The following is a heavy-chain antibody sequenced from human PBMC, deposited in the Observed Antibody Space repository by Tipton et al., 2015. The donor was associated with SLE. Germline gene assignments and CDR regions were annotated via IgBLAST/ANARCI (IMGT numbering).Heavy chain of an antibody. J-gene: IGHJ2*01. D-gene: IGHD3-10*01. CDR2: IYYSGNT. CDR1: GGSISSYY. V-gene: IGHV4-59*01. Sequence: TLSLTCTVSGGSISSYYWSWIRLPPGKGLEWIGYIYYSGNTNQNPSLKSRVTMSVDTSKNQFSLKLSPVTAADTAVYYCARGLEYYYGSGSYSYWYFDLWGRGTLVTVSS. CDR3: ARGLEYYYGSGSYSYWYFDL.